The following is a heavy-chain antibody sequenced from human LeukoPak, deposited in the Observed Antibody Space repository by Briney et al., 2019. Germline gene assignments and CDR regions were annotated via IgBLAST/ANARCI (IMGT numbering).Heavy chain of an antibody. D-gene: IGHD2-2*01. Sequence: PSETLSLTCTVSGGSISSYYWSWIRQPPGKGLEWIGSIYYSGSTNYNPSLKSRVTISVDTSKNQFSLKLSSVTAADTAVYYCARECSTSCTDAFDIWGQGTMVTVSS. V-gene: IGHV4-59*01. J-gene: IGHJ3*02. CDR1: GGSISSYY. CDR3: ARECSTSCTDAFDI. CDR2: IYYSGST.